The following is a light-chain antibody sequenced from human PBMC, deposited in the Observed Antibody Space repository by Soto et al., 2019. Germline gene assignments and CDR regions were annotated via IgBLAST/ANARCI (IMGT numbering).Light chain of an antibody. J-gene: IGLJ2*01. Sequence: QSVLTQPASVSGSPGQSITISCTGTNSDIGRYNYVSWYQQHPGKAPKLIIYDVSNRPSGVSNRFSASKSGNTASLTISGLQAEEEADYYCSSYTTSSVVFGGGTKLTVL. CDR3: SSYTTSSVV. CDR2: DVS. V-gene: IGLV2-14*01. CDR1: NSDIGRYNY.